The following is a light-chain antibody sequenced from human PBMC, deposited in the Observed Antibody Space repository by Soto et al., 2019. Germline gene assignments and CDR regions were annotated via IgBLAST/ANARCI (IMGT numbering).Light chain of an antibody. Sequence: NFMLTQPHSVSESPGKTVTISCTRNSGSITSTYVQWYQQRPGRSPTSVIYLDNQRPSGVPDRFSGSIDRSSNSASLTISGLRAEEEDHYYCQSSDSTSWVFGGGTKVTVL. CDR1: SGSITSTY. CDR2: LDN. J-gene: IGLJ3*02. V-gene: IGLV6-57*01. CDR3: QSSDSTSWV.